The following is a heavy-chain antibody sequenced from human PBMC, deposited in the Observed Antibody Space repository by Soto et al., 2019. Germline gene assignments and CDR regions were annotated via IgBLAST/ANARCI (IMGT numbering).Heavy chain of an antibody. CDR2: INHSGST. Sequence: SETLSLTCAVYGGSFSGDYWSWIRQPPGKGLEWIGEINHSGSTNYNPSLKSRVTISVDTSKNQFSLKLSSVTAADTAVYYCARGCRIQLWLRYYGMDVWGQGTTVTVSS. CDR1: GGSFSGDY. D-gene: IGHD5-18*01. CDR3: ARGCRIQLWLRYYGMDV. J-gene: IGHJ6*02. V-gene: IGHV4-34*01.